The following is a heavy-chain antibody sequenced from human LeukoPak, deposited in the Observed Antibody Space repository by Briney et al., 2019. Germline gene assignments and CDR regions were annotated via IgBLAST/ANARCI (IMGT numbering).Heavy chain of an antibody. CDR2: ISDGGSRT. J-gene: IGHJ4*02. Sequence: GGSLGLSCAASGFSFSIYAVSWVRQAPGKGLEWVSGISDGGSRTYYADSVKGRFTISRDDSKNTLYLQMNSLRAEDTAVYYCAKVQLGIGIDYWGQGTLVTVSS. CDR3: AKVQLGIGIDY. V-gene: IGHV3-23*01. CDR1: GFSFSIYA. D-gene: IGHD7-27*01.